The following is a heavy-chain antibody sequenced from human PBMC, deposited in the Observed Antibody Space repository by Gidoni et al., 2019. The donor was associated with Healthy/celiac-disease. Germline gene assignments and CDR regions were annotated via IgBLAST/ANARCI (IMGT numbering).Heavy chain of an antibody. CDR1: GVTVSSNY. J-gene: IGHJ6*02. CDR2: IYSGGST. Sequence: EVQLVASGGGLIQPGASLRLSCAASGVTVSSNYMSWVRQAPGKGLEWVSVIYSGGSTYYADSVKGRCTISRDNSKNTLYLQMNSLIAEDTAVYYCARSGYSYGYWYGMDVWGQGTTVTVSS. V-gene: IGHV3-53*01. CDR3: ARSGYSYGYWYGMDV. D-gene: IGHD5-18*01.